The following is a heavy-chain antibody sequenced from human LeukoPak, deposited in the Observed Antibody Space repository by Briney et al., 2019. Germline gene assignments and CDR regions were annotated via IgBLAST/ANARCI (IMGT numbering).Heavy chain of an antibody. CDR2: IVVGSGNT. V-gene: IGHV1-58*02. J-gene: IGHJ3*02. D-gene: IGHD4-23*01. CDR1: GFTFTSSA. Sequence: ASVKVSCKASGFTFTSSATQWVRQARGQRLEWIGWIVVGSGNTNYAQKFQERVTITRDMSTSTAYMELSSLRSEDTAVYYCAKDGAFATVVTPDAFDIWGQGTMVTVSS. CDR3: AKDGAFATVVTPDAFDI.